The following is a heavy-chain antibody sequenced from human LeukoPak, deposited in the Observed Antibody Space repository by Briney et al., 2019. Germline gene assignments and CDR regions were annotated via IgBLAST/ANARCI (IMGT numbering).Heavy chain of an antibody. CDR1: GFTFSSYA. CDR3: SKVRGNSIWNFFDY. CDR2: IGGSDGTT. J-gene: IGHJ4*02. Sequence: GGSLRLSCAASGFTFSSYAMTWVRQAPGKGLEWVSGIGGSDGTTYYAGSVKGRLTISRDNSKNTLYLEMNSLRADDTAVYYCSKVRGNSIWNFFDYWGQGTLVTVSS. V-gene: IGHV3-23*01. D-gene: IGHD4-23*01.